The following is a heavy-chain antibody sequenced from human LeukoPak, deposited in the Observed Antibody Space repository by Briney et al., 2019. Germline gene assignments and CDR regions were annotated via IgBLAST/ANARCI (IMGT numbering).Heavy chain of an antibody. CDR3: ARGRRKGVRGTLMYYYYYGMDV. CDR2: MNPNSGNT. CDR1: GYTFTSYG. J-gene: IGHJ6*02. Sequence: ASVKVSCKASGYTFTSYGISWVRQAPGQGLEWMGWMNPNSGNTGYAQKFQGRVTMTRNTSISTAYMELSSLRSEDTAVYYCARGRRKGVRGTLMYYYYYGMDVWGQGTTVSVCS. V-gene: IGHV1-8*02. D-gene: IGHD3-10*01.